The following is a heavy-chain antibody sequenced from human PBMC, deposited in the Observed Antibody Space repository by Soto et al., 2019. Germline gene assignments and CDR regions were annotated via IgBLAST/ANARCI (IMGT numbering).Heavy chain of an antibody. CDR3: AHRSYYDSSGPLFDAFDI. J-gene: IGHJ3*02. V-gene: IGHV2-5*01. CDR2: IYWNDDK. CDR1: GFSLSTSGVG. D-gene: IGHD3-22*01. Sequence: KESGPTLVKPTQTLTLTCTFSGFSLSTSGVGVGWIRQPPGKALEWLALIYWNDDKRYSPSLKSRLTITKDTSKNQVVLTMTNMDPVDTATYYCAHRSYYDSSGPLFDAFDIWGQGTMVTVSS.